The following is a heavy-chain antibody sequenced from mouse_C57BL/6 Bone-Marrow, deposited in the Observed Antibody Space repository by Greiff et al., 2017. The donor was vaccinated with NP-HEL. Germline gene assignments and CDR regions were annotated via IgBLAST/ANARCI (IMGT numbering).Heavy chain of an antibody. CDR3: ARGVYSNPFDY. V-gene: IGHV1-81*01. J-gene: IGHJ2*01. Sequence: QVQLQQSGAELARPGASVKLSCKASGYTFTSYGICWVKQRTGQGLEWIGVIYPSSGNTYYNEKFKGKATLTADKSSSTEYMQLSSLTSEDSAVYFCARGVYSNPFDYWGRGTTPTVSA. CDR2: IYPSSGNT. D-gene: IGHD2-5*01. CDR1: GYTFTSYG.